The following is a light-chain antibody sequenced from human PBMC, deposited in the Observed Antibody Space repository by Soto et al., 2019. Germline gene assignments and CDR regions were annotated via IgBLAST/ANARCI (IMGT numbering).Light chain of an antibody. Sequence: DIVMTQSPDSLAVSLGERATINCKSSQSVLYSSNNKNYLAWYQQKPGQPPKLHIYWASTRESGVPDRFSGSGSGTDFTLTISSLQAEDVAVYCCQQYYTGTFGQGTKVEIK. V-gene: IGKV4-1*01. CDR3: QQYYTGT. CDR2: WAS. CDR1: QSVLYSSNNKNY. J-gene: IGKJ1*01.